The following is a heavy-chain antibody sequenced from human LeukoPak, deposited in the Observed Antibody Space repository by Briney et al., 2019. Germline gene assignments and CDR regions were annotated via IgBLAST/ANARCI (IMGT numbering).Heavy chain of an antibody. CDR3: ARDSSYPPDFDY. D-gene: IGHD6-6*01. CDR1: GFTFSSYS. Sequence: GGSLRLSCAASGFTFSSYSMNWVRQAPGKGLEWVSSISSSSSYIYYADSVKGRFTISRDNAKNSLYLQMNSLRTEDTAVYYCARDSSYPPDFDYWGQGTLVTVSS. J-gene: IGHJ4*02. CDR2: ISSSSSYI. V-gene: IGHV3-21*01.